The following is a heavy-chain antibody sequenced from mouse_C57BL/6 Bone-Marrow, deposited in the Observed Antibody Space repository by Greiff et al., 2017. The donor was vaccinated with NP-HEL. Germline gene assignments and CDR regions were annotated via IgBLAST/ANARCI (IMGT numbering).Heavy chain of an antibody. CDR3: ARNYSSSFDY. CDR2: IDPSDSYT. D-gene: IGHD1-1*01. Sequence: VQLQQPGAELVKPGASVKLSCKASGYTFTSYWMQWVKQRPGQGLEWIGEIDPSDSYTNYNQKFKGKATLTVDTSSSTAYMQLSSLTSDDSAVYYCARNYSSSFDYWGQGTTLTVSS. J-gene: IGHJ2*01. CDR1: GYTFTSYW. V-gene: IGHV1-50*01.